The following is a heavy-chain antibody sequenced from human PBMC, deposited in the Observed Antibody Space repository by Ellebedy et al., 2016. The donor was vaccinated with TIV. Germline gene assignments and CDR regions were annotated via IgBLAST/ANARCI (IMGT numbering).Heavy chain of an antibody. V-gene: IGHV3-23*01. CDR2: ISSSGDST. J-gene: IGHJ5*02. CDR1: GFNFNIFA. CDR3: AKSGYPSWFGP. Sequence: GESLKISCATSGFNFNIFAMSWVRQTPGEGLEWVSAISSSGDSTYYADSVKGRFTISRDNSKNTLYLQMNSLRAEDTAVYYCAKSGYPSWFGPWGQGTLVTVSS. D-gene: IGHD3-22*01.